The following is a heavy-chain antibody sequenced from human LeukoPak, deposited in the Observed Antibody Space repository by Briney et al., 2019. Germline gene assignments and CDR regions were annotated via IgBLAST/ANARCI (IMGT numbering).Heavy chain of an antibody. CDR3: VTEYWYRFDY. D-gene: IGHD2-15*01. CDR2: TDRAGSGT. V-gene: IGHV3-48*03. J-gene: IGHJ4*02. CDR1: GFTFSSYE. Sequence: GGSLRLSCAASGFTFSSYEMNWVRQAPGRGLEWVATTDRAGSGTEYIHSVRGRFTISRDNTKNLIHLQMNSLSAEDTAVYFCVTEYWYRFDYWGQGILVTVSS.